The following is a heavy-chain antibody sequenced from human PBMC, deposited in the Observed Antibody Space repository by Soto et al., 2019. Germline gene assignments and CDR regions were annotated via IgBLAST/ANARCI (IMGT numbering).Heavy chain of an antibody. CDR2: ISWNSGSI. V-gene: IGHV3-9*01. D-gene: IGHD3-9*01. Sequence: GGSLRLSCAASGFTFDDYAMHWVRQAPGKGLEWVSGISWNSGSIGYADSVKGRFTISRDNAKNSLYLQMNSLRAEDTALYYCAKDISSAIFPDAFDIWGQGTMVTVSS. J-gene: IGHJ3*02. CDR3: AKDISSAIFPDAFDI. CDR1: GFTFDDYA.